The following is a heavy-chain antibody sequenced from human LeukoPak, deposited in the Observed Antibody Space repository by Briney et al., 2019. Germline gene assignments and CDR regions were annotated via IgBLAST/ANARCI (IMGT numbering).Heavy chain of an antibody. CDR1: GGSISSGDYY. J-gene: IGHJ4*02. CDR2: IYYSGST. Sequence: PSQTLSLTCTVSGGSISSGDYYWSWLRQPPGTGLEWIGYIYYSGSTYYNPSLKSRVTISVDTSKNQFSLKLSSVTAADTAVYYCASVDIVVVPAARGSSSWNYWGQGTRVTVSS. CDR3: ASVDIVVVPAARGSSSWNY. V-gene: IGHV4-30-4*01. D-gene: IGHD2-2*03.